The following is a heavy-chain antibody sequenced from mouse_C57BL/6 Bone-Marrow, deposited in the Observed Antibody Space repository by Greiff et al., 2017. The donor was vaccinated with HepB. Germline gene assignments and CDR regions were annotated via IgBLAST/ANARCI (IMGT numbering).Heavy chain of an antibody. CDR2: ISGGGGNT. J-gene: IGHJ4*01. CDR1: GFTFSSYT. D-gene: IGHD2-1*01. V-gene: IGHV5-9*01. Sequence: EVQLQESGGGLVKPGGSLKLSCAASGFTFSSYTMSWVRQTPEKRLEWVATISGGGGNTYYPDSVKGRFTISRDNAKNTLYLQMSSLRSEDTALYYCARHRGNFYYAMDYWGQGTSVTVSS. CDR3: ARHRGNFYYAMDY.